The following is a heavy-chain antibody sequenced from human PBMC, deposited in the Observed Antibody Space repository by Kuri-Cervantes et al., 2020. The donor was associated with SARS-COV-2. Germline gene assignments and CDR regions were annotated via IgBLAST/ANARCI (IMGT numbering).Heavy chain of an antibody. CDR1: GGSFSGYY. D-gene: IGHD3-3*01. Sequence: GSLRLSCAVYGGSFSGYYWSWIRQPPGKGLEWIGYIYYSGSTNYNPSLKSRVTISVDTSKNQFSLKLSSVTAADTAVYYCARDSSGYYYYGMDVWGQGTTVTVSS. V-gene: IGHV4-59*01. CDR3: ARDSSGYYYYGMDV. CDR2: IYYSGST. J-gene: IGHJ6*02.